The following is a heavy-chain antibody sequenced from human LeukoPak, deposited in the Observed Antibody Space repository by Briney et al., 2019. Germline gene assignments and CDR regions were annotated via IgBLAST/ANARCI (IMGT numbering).Heavy chain of an antibody. J-gene: IGHJ5*02. Sequence: ASVKVSCKTSGCTFSSYAISWVRQAPGQGLELIGDIIPIFDTANYAQKFQGRVTITADESATTSYMELSSLRSEDTAVYYCAISRSVERDWFDPWGQGTLVTVSS. CDR2: IIPIFDTA. CDR3: AISRSVERDWFDP. D-gene: IGHD1-26*01. V-gene: IGHV1-69*01. CDR1: GCTFSSYA.